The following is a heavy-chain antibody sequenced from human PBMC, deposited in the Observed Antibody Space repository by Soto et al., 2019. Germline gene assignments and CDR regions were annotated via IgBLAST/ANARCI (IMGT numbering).Heavy chain of an antibody. D-gene: IGHD1-20*01. CDR2: ISYDGINK. CDR3: AKDLVTGSSYYFDY. CDR1: GFTFSSYV. V-gene: IGHV3-30*18. Sequence: GGSLRLSCAASGFTFSSYVMHWVRQAPGKGLEWVAVISYDGINKYYADSVKGRFTISRDNSKNTLYLQMNSLRAEDTAVYYCAKDLVTGSSYYFDYWGQGTMVTVSS. J-gene: IGHJ4*02.